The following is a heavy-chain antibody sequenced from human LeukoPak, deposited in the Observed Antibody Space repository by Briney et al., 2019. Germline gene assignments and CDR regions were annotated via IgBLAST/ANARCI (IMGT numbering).Heavy chain of an antibody. D-gene: IGHD3-10*01. CDR1: GGSFSGYY. V-gene: IGHV4-34*01. CDR3: AKHYMGSSYNHGLDC. J-gene: IGHJ4*02. Sequence: SETLSLTCTVYGGSFSGYYWSWIRQPPGKGLEWIGEINNSGSTNYNPSLKSRVTISVDTSKNQFSLKLSSVTAADTALYYCAKHYMGSSYNHGLDCWGQGTLVTVSS. CDR2: INNSGST.